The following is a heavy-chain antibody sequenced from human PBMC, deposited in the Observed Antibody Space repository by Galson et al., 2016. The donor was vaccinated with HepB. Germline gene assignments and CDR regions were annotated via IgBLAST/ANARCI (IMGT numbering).Heavy chain of an antibody. CDR2: IYYSAST. Sequence: SETLSLTCTVSGGSISSYYWSWIRQPPGKGLEWIGYIYYSASTNYNSSLKSLITIAVDTSQNQFSLRLSSVTAADTAVYYWARDCGGGSCYPESFGIWGQETLVTVSS. V-gene: IGHV4-59*01. CDR3: ARDCGGGSCYPESFGI. D-gene: IGHD2-15*01. CDR1: GGSISSYY. J-gene: IGHJ3*02.